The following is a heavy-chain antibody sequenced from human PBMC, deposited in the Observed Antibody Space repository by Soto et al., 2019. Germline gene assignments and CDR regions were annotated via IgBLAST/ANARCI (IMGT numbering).Heavy chain of an antibody. CDR1: GYTFTIYG. J-gene: IGHJ6*03. D-gene: IGHD4-17*01. V-gene: IGHV1-18*01. CDR3: ARPGDPGSLFNYYYMDV. CDR2: VSAYNGNT. Sequence: ASVNLYCKASGYTFTIYGISLVRQAPRQGLEWMGWVSAYNGNTNYAQKLQGRVTMTTDTSTSTAYMELRSLRSDDTAVYYCARPGDPGSLFNYYYMDVWGKGTTVTVSS.